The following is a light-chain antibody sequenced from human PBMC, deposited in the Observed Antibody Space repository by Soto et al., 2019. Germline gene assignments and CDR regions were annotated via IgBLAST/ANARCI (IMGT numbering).Light chain of an antibody. CDR1: QSVSSK. CDR3: QQYNVWPPIT. J-gene: IGKJ5*01. CDR2: DTS. V-gene: IGKV3-15*01. Sequence: EIVLTQSPGTLSFSPGERATLSCRASQSVSSKLAWYQQRPGQAPRLVIYDTSTRATGIPARFSGSGSGTEFTLTISSLQSEDSAIYYCQQYNVWPPITFGQGTRLEI.